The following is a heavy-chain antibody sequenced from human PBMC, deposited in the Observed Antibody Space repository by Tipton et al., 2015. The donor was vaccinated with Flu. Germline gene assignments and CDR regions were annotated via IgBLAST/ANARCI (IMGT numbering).Heavy chain of an antibody. CDR1: GFTFSNYW. Sequence: SLRLSCLASGFTFSNYWMHWVRQAPEKGLEWVANVKYDGSQRYYVDSVKGRFTISRDNAKNSLYLQMNSVRVDDTAVYYCVRAVGRREALGGQGALVTVPS. J-gene: IGHJ4*02. CDR2: VKYDGSQR. D-gene: IGHD1-26*01. V-gene: IGHV3-7*01. CDR3: VRAVGRREAL.